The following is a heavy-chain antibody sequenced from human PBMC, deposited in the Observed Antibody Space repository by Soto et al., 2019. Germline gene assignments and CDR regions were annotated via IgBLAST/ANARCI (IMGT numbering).Heavy chain of an antibody. CDR1: GFTFSSYS. CDR3: TRHWLATREFDY. CDR2: ISSSSGHI. D-gene: IGHD1-26*01. V-gene: IGHV3-21*01. J-gene: IGHJ4*02. Sequence: PGGSLRLSCAVSGFTFSSYSMNWVRQAPGKGLEWVSSISSSSGHIYYADSLKGRFTISRDNAKNSLYLQMNSLRAEDTAVYYCTRHWLATREFDYWGQGTLVTVSS.